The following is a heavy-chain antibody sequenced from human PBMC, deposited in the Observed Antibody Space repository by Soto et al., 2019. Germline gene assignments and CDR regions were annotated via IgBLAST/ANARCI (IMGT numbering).Heavy chain of an antibody. CDR2: IYYSGST. CDR3: ARGRGTVTDN. D-gene: IGHD4-17*01. J-gene: IGHJ4*02. V-gene: IGHV4-31*03. Sequence: QVQLQESGPGLVKPSQTLSLTCTVSGDSISSGGYYWSWIRQHPGKGLEWIGYIYYSGSTFYNPSLKSRVIIPVDTSKNQFSLKLNSVTAADTAFYYCARGRGTVTDNWGQGTLVTVSS. CDR1: GDSISSGGYY.